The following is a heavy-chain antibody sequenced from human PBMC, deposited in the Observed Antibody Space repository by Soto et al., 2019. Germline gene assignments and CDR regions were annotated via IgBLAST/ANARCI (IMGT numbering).Heavy chain of an antibody. J-gene: IGHJ2*01. D-gene: IGHD2-21*02. CDR1: GGSFSGYY. CDR3: ARSDTSYWYSDL. Sequence: QVQLQQWGAGLLKPSETLSLTCAVYGGSFSGYYWSWIRQPPGKGLEWIGEINHSGSTNYNPSLKSRVTISVDTSKNQFSLKLSSVTAADTAVYYCARSDTSYWYSDLWGRGTLVTVSS. V-gene: IGHV4-34*01. CDR2: INHSGST.